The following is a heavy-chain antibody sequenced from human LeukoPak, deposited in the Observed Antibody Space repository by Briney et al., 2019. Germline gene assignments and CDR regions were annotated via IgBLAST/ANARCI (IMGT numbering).Heavy chain of an antibody. D-gene: IGHD7-27*01. Sequence: PGGSLRLSCAASGFTVSTNYVSWVRQAPGKGLEWVAFIDKSGGTTYYADSVKGRFTISRDNAKSSLYLEMNSLRAEDTAVYYCGRGHWGLDYWGQGTLVTVSS. CDR2: IDKSGGTT. V-gene: IGHV3-11*04. J-gene: IGHJ4*02. CDR1: GFTVSTNY. CDR3: GRGHWGLDY.